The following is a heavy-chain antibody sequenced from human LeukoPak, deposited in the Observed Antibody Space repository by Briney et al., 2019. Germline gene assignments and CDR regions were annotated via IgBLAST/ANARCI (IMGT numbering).Heavy chain of an antibody. D-gene: IGHD1-26*01. Sequence: PGGSLRLSCAASGFTFSNYAMHWVRQAPGKGLEWMAIIWYDGSYKYYADSVKGRFTISRDNSKNTLYLQVNSLTAEDTAVYYCAKNSGRLWYYYGMDVWGQGTTVTVSS. CDR2: IWYDGSYK. J-gene: IGHJ6*02. V-gene: IGHV3-33*06. CDR3: AKNSGRLWYYYGMDV. CDR1: GFTFSNYA.